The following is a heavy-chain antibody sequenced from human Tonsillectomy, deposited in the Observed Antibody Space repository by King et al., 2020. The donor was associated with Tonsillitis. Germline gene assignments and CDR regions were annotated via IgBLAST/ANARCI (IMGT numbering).Heavy chain of an antibody. CDR2: INPNSGGT. Sequence: VQLVESGAEVKKPGASVKVSCKASGHTFTNYYMHWVRQAPGQGLEWMGWINPNSGGTSYRQKFQGRVTMTRDTSISTVYMDLSRLTSDDTAVYYCVWHGDTYGYFDVWGRGTLVIVSS. D-gene: IGHD4-17*01. J-gene: IGHJ2*01. CDR1: GHTFTNYY. CDR3: VWHGDTYGYFDV. V-gene: IGHV1-2*02.